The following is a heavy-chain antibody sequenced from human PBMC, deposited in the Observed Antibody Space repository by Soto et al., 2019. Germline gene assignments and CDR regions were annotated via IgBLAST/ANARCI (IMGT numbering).Heavy chain of an antibody. CDR1: GFTFDDYA. V-gene: IGHV3-9*01. D-gene: IGHD3-10*01. Sequence: DVQLVESGGGLVQPGRSLRLSCAASGFTFDDYAMHWVRQAPGKGLEWVSGISWNSDSIGYGDSVKGRFTISRDNAKNSLYLQMNSLRPEDTALYYCAKDMSDYYGSGTYQDGLDVWGQGTRVTVSS. CDR3: AKDMSDYYGSGTYQDGLDV. J-gene: IGHJ3*01. CDR2: ISWNSDSI.